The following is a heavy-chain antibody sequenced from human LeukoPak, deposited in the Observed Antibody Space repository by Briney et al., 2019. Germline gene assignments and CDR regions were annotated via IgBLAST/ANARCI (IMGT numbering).Heavy chain of an antibody. CDR1: GFTFSSYG. CDR3: ARDAPTRSYYFDY. CDR2: IWYDGSNK. D-gene: IGHD1/OR15-1a*01. Sequence: HPGGSLRLSCAASGFTFSSYGMHWVRQAPGKGLEWVAVIWYDGSNKYYADSVKGRFTISRDNSKNTLYLQMNSLRAEDTAVYYCARDAPTRSYYFDYWGQGTLVTVSS. J-gene: IGHJ4*02. V-gene: IGHV3-33*01.